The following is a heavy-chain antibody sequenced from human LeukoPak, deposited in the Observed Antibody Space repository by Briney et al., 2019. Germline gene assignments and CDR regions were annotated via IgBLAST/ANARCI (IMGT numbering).Heavy chain of an antibody. CDR1: GGSISSYY. J-gene: IGHJ3*02. CDR2: IYTSGST. CDR3: ARGISPRWDHDAFDI. D-gene: IGHD1-26*01. Sequence: PSETLSLTCTVSGGSISSYYWSWIRQPAGKGLEWIGRIYTSGSTNYNPSLKSRVTISVDTSKNQFSLKLSSVTAADTAVYYCARGISPRWDHDAFDIWGQGTMVTVSS. V-gene: IGHV4-4*07.